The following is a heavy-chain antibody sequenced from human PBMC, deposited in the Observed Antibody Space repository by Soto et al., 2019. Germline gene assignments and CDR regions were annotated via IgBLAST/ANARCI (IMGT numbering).Heavy chain of an antibody. CDR1: KFTFSNYI. V-gene: IGHV3-48*02. CDR2: ISSSGSTI. J-gene: IGHJ6*02. Sequence: GGSLRLSCAASKFTFSNYIMNWIRQAPGKGLEWVSYISSSGSTIYYADSVKGRFTISRDNAENSLYLQMNSLRDEDTAVYYCARGGFGEQTYYYYGMDVWGQGTTVTVSS. D-gene: IGHD3-10*01. CDR3: ARGGFGEQTYYYYGMDV.